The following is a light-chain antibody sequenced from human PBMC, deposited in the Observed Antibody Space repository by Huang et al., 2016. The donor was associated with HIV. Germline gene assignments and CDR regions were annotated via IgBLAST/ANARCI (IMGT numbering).Light chain of an antibody. J-gene: IGKJ2*01. V-gene: IGKV3-11*01. Sequence: EIVLTQSPATLSLSPGERATLSCRASQSVTSYLAWYQQRPCQSPRLLIDDASHRAPGIPAGFSGSGSGTDLTLTISSLEPEDFAVYYCHQRSNWPATFGQGTKLEIK. CDR2: DAS. CDR1: QSVTSY. CDR3: HQRSNWPAT.